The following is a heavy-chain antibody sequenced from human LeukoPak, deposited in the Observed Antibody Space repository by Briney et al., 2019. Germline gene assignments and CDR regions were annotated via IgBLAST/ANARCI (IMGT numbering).Heavy chain of an antibody. CDR3: ATDPPTYCSSTSCYGWFDP. Sequence: GASVKVSCKASGGTFSSYAISWVRQAPGQGLEWMGGIIPIFGTANYAQKFQGRVTITADESTSTAYMELSSLRSEDTAVYYCATDPPTYCSSTSCYGWFDPWGQGTLVTVSS. D-gene: IGHD2-2*01. CDR2: IIPIFGTA. V-gene: IGHV1-69*13. J-gene: IGHJ5*02. CDR1: GGTFSSYA.